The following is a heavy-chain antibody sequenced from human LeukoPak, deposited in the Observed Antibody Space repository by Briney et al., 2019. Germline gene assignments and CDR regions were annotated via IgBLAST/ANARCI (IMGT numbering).Heavy chain of an antibody. V-gene: IGHV1-8*03. Sequence: APVKVSCKASGYTFTGYYIHWVRQAPGQGLEWMGWMSPNSGYKGHGQRFQGRVTFTRNTSISTAYMELSSLRSEDTAVYFCARRTSSSPDAFDIWGQGTLVTVS. CDR2: MSPNSGYK. CDR3: ARRTSSSPDAFDI. CDR1: GYTFTGYY. J-gene: IGHJ3*02. D-gene: IGHD6-6*01.